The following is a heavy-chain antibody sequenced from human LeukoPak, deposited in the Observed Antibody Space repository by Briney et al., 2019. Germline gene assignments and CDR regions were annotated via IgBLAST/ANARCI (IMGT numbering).Heavy chain of an antibody. V-gene: IGHV3-23*01. J-gene: IGHJ4*02. Sequence: GGSLRLSCAASGFTFSSYAMSWLRQAPGKGLDGVSAISGSGGSTYYADPVKGRFTISRDNSKTTLYMQINRLRAEDTAVYYCAKGRPIAARHFDYWGQGTLVTVSS. CDR2: ISGSGGST. D-gene: IGHD6-6*01. CDR3: AKGRPIAARHFDY. CDR1: GFTFSSYA.